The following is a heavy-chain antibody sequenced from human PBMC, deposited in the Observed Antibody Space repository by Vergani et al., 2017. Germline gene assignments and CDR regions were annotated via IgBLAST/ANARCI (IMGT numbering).Heavy chain of an antibody. D-gene: IGHD3-3*01. CDR1: GFTFSGSA. CDR2: IRSKANSYAT. J-gene: IGHJ6*03. CDR3: TRHGKYTIFGEENMYV. V-gene: IGHV3-73*01. Sequence: EVQLVESGGGLVQPGGSLKLSCAASGFTFSGSAMHWVRQASGKGREWVGRIRSKANSYATAYAASVKGRVTISRDDSKNTAYLQMNSLKTEDTAVYYCTRHGKYTIFGEENMYVWGKGTTVTVSS.